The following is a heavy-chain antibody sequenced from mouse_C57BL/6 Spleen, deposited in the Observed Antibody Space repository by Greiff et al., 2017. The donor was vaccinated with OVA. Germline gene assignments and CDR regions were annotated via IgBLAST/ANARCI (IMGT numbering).Heavy chain of an antibody. CDR1: GYTFTDYY. D-gene: IGHD2-5*01. CDR2: INPNNGGT. CDR3: AFYSNFPEFAY. Sequence: EVQLQQSGPELVKPGASVKISCKASGYTFTDYYMNWVKQSHGKSLEWIGDINPNNGGTSYNQKFKGKATLTVDKSSSTAYMELRSLTSEDSAVYYCAFYSNFPEFAYWGQGTLVTVSA. V-gene: IGHV1-26*01. J-gene: IGHJ3*01.